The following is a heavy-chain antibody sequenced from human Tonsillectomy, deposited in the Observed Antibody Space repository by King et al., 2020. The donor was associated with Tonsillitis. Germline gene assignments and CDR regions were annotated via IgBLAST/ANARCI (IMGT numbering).Heavy chain of an antibody. CDR2: IYHSGSA. V-gene: IGHV4-34*01. CDR3: ARGRWDRSTNWYDVYFDY. CDR1: GESFKDYH. J-gene: IGHJ4*02. D-gene: IGHD1-1*01. Sequence: VQLQQRGAGLLKPSETLSLTCAVYGESFKDYHWSWIRQPPGKGLEWIGEIYHSGSANYNPSLKSRLTISVDKSKNQFSLKLNSVTAADTAVYYCARGRWDRSTNWYDVYFDYWGQGTLITVSS.